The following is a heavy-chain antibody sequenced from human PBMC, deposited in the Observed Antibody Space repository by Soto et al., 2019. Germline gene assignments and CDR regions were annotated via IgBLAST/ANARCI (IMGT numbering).Heavy chain of an antibody. D-gene: IGHD3-22*01. V-gene: IGHV1-18*01. CDR2: ISGHNGNT. J-gene: IGHJ4*02. CDR1: GYTFTSYG. Sequence: ASVKVSCKASGYTFTSYGISWVRQAPGQGLEWMGWISGHNGNTNYAQKLQGRVTMTTDTSTSTAYMELRSLRSDDTAVYYCARDLYDTSGYSSVPADYWGQGPLVTVAS. CDR3: ARDLYDTSGYSSVPADY.